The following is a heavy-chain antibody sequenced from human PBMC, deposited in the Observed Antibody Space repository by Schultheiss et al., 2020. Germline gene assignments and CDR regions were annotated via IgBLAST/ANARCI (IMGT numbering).Heavy chain of an antibody. Sequence: SQTLSLTCAVYGGSFSGYYWSWIRQPPGKGLEWIGEINHSGSTNYNPSLKSRVTISVDTSKNQFSLKLSSVTAADTAVYYCAREGGRDEYNDYWGQGTLVTVSS. CDR1: GGSFSGYY. D-gene: IGHD1-1*01. CDR3: AREGGRDEYNDY. CDR2: INHSGST. V-gene: IGHV4-34*01. J-gene: IGHJ4*02.